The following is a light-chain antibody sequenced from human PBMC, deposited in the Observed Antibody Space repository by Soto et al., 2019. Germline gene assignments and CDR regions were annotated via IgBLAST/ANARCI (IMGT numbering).Light chain of an antibody. CDR3: QQRSNWPPT. CDR1: QSVSSY. Sequence: EIVLTQSPATLSLSPGERDTISCRASQSVSSYLAWYQQKPGQAPRLLIYDASNRATGIPARFSGSGSGTDFTLSISSLEPEDFAVYYCQQRSNWPPTFGQGTDWRL. CDR2: DAS. V-gene: IGKV3-11*01. J-gene: IGKJ5*01.